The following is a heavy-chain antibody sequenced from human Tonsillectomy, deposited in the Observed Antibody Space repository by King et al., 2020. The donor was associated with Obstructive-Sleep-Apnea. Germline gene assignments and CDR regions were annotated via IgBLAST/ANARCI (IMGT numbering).Heavy chain of an antibody. Sequence: QLQESGPGLVKPSQSLSLTCTVSGGSISSGGYYWSWIRQPPGKGLEWIGYIYYSGSTYSNPSLNIRVTISVDTSKNQFSLKLSSVTAADTAVYYCARGYSYGLFDYWGQGTLVTVSS. D-gene: IGHD5-18*01. CDR2: IYYSGST. CDR1: GGSISSGGYY. V-gene: IGHV4-31*03. J-gene: IGHJ4*02. CDR3: ARGYSYGLFDY.